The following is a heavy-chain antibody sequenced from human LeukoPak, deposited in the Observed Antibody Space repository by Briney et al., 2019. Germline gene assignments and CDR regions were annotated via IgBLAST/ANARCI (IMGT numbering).Heavy chain of an antibody. J-gene: IGHJ3*02. Sequence: PSQTLSLTCTVSGGSISSGGYYWSWIRQPPGKGLEWIGYIYHSGSTYCNPSLKSRVTISVDRSKNQFSLKLSSVTAADTAVYYCARTTVTDDAFDIWGQGTMVTVSS. V-gene: IGHV4-30-2*02. D-gene: IGHD4-17*01. CDR3: ARTTVTDDAFDI. CDR2: IYHSGST. CDR1: GGSISSGGYY.